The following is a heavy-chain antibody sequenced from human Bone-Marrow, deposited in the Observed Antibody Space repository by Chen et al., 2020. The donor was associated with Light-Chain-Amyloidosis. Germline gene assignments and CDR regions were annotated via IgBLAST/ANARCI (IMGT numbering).Heavy chain of an antibody. Sequence: QVQLQESGPGLVKPSETLSLTCSVSGVSIYGYYWSWIRRPPGSGLEWIGFINHGGSTTYNPSFGSRVTVSVDTSTNQFSLKLSSVTAADTAFYYCARSGRYCSSDTCYTWFDPWGPGILVTVSS. CDR1: GVSIYGYY. D-gene: IGHD2-2*02. CDR2: INHGGST. J-gene: IGHJ5*02. V-gene: IGHV4-4*09. CDR3: ARSGRYCSSDTCYTWFDP.